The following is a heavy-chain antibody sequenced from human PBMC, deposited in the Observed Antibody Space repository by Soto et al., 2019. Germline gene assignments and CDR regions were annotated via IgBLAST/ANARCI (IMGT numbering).Heavy chain of an antibody. D-gene: IGHD4-17*01. CDR3: ASTVTTRCFDS. J-gene: IGHJ4*02. CDR2: IYYTGST. V-gene: IGHV4-31*03. Sequence: QLQESGPGLVKPSQTLSLTCTVSGGSISTAGDYWSWIRHRPGLGLEWIGYIYYTGSTLYNPSLESRINISVDTSTNQFSLKLTSVTAADTAVYYCASTVTTRCFDSWGQGTLVTVSS. CDR1: GGSISTAGDY.